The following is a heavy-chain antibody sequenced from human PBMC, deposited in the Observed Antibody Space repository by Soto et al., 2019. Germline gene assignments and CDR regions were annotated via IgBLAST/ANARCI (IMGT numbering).Heavy chain of an antibody. D-gene: IGHD2-21*02. CDR3: TRTADFTSAFDI. CDR2: INVAGDT. V-gene: IGHV3-13*01. J-gene: IGHJ3*02. Sequence: EVRLVESGGGLVQPGGSLRLSCTASGFTFSKCDMHWVRQAAGKGLQWVANINVAGDTYYPVSVKGRFTISRENAKNSLYLQINSLRAEDTAVYYCTRTADFTSAFDIWGQGTMVTVSS. CDR1: GFTFSKCD.